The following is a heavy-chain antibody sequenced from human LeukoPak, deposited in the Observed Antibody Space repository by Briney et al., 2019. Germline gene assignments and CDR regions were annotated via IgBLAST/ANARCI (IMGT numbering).Heavy chain of an antibody. CDR1: GFTFSSYA. CDR3: ARGGVVVIQPELFDY. V-gene: IGHV3-30-3*01. D-gene: IGHD3-22*01. CDR2: ISYDGSNK. J-gene: IGHJ4*02. Sequence: PGAPLRLSCAASGFTFSSYAMHWVRQAPGKGLEWVAVISYDGSNKYYADSVKGRFTISRDNSKNTLYLQMNSLRAEDTAVYYCARGGVVVIQPELFDYWGQGTLVTVSS.